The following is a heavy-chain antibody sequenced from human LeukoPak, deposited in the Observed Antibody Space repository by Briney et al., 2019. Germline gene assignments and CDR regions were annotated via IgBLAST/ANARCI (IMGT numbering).Heavy chain of an antibody. CDR3: ARCTASCYANAFDV. V-gene: IGHV3-53*01. D-gene: IGHD2-2*01. CDR1: GFTVSNTY. CDR2: IYSDGRT. J-gene: IGHJ3*01. Sequence: PGGSLRLSCAASGFTVSNTYMSWVPQAPGKGREWVSIIYSDGRTYYADSVKGRFTISRDNSKNTLYLQMNSLRPEDTAVYYCARCTASCYANAFDVWGQGTLLTVSS.